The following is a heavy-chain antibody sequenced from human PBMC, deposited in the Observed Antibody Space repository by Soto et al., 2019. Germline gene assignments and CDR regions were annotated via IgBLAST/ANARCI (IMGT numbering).Heavy chain of an antibody. J-gene: IGHJ4*02. CDR1: GFTFETSW. V-gene: IGHV3-7*01. CDR3: VRERISS. D-gene: IGHD2-15*01. CDR2: IKQDGSEK. Sequence: GGPLRLSCAASGFTFETSWMTWVRQAPGKGLEWVANIKQDGSEKYYVDSVKGRFTISRDNAKNSLYLQMNSLRVEDTAVYFCVRERISSWGQGTPVTVSS.